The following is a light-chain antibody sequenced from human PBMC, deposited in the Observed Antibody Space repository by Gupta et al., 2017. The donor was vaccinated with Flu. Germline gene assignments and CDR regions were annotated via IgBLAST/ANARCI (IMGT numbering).Light chain of an antibody. CDR1: QSISASY. CDR2: GAS. CDR3: QQYGSSPPLT. J-gene: IGKJ4*01. V-gene: IGKV3-20*01. Sequence: EIVLTQSPGTLSLSPGERATLSCRASQSISASYLAWYQQRPGQPPRLLIYGASGRATGIPDRFSGSGSGTDFTLTISRLEPEDFAVYYCQQYGSSPPLTFGGGTKVEIK.